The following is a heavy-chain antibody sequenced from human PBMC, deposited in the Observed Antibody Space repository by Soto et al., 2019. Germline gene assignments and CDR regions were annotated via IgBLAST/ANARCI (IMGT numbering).Heavy chain of an antibody. J-gene: IGHJ4*02. CDR1: GFTFNSHW. Sequence: EVQLVESGGGLVQPGGSLRLSCVPSGFTFNSHWMHWVRQAPGKGLVWVSRINGDGSSTSYADSVRGRFTISRDNAKXXXXXXXXXLRAEDTAVYYCARDPRDGYHSPPDYWGQGTLVTVSS. D-gene: IGHD5-12*01. V-gene: IGHV3-74*01. CDR3: ARDPRDGYHSPPDY. CDR2: INGDGSST.